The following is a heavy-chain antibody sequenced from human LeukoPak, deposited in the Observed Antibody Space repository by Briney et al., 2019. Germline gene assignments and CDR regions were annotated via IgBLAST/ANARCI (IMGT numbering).Heavy chain of an antibody. CDR1: GFTFSSYA. CDR3: ARYDRREVAPRLYYYNGMDV. Sequence: GGSLRLSCAASGFTFSSYAMHWVRQAPGKGLEGVAVISYEGSNKYYADCVKGRFPISRENSKNTLYPQMHSLRAEDTAVYYCARYDRREVAPRLYYYNGMDVWGQGTTVTVSS. J-gene: IGHJ6*02. D-gene: IGHD6-6*01. V-gene: IGHV3-30-3*01. CDR2: ISYEGSNK.